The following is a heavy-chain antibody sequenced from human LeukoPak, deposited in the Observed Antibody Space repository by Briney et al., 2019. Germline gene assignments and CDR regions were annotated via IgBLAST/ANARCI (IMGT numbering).Heavy chain of an antibody. CDR3: ARGRKHHYYDFWSGYYTFDY. D-gene: IGHD3-3*01. V-gene: IGHV4-59*01. CDR1: GGSINNYF. Sequence: SETLSLTCTVSGGSINNYFWYWIRQPPGKGLEWIGYTSHSGSTNYNPSLKSRVTISVDTSKNQFSLKLSSVTAADTAVHYCARGRKHHYYDFWSGYYTFDYWGQGTLVTVSS. CDR2: TSHSGST. J-gene: IGHJ4*02.